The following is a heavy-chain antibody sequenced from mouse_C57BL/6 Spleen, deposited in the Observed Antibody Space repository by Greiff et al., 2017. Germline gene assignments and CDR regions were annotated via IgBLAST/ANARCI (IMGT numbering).Heavy chain of an antibody. V-gene: IGHV5-16*01. J-gene: IGHJ2*01. CDR1: GFTFSDYY. CDR3: AREGRGRGYYFDY. Sequence: DVHLVESEGGLVQPGSSMKLSCTASGFTFSDYYMAWVRQVPEKGLEWVANINYDGSSTYYLASLKSRFIISRDNAKNILYLQMSSLKSEDTATYYCAREGRGRGYYFDYWGQGTTLTVSS. D-gene: IGHD3-3*01. CDR2: INYDGSST.